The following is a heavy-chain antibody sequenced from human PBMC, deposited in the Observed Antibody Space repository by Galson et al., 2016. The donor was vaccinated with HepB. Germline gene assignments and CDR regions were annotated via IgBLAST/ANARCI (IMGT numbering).Heavy chain of an antibody. D-gene: IGHD3-10*01. Sequence: SLRLSCAASGLRFNAYGGTHWVRQAPGKGLEWVAVTWYNEMNKHYADSVKGRFTISKDDSKNTVYLEMNSLRDEDTAVYYYTGDGFGGTNDAFDIWGQGTFVAVSS. V-gene: IGHV3-33*01. CDR1: GLRFNAYGG. CDR2: TWYNEMNK. CDR3: TGDGFGGTNDAFDI. J-gene: IGHJ3*02.